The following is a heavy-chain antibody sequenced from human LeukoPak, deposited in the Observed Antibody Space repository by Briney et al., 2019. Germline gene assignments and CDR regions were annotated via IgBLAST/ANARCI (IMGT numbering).Heavy chain of an antibody. D-gene: IGHD3-22*01. CDR1: GFTFSSYA. CDR3: AKGSYYDSSGSFYFDY. J-gene: IGHJ4*02. CDR2: ISGNGDNT. Sequence: GGSLRLSCATSGFTFSSYAMSWVRQAPGKGLEWVSGISGNGDNTYYADSVKGRFTISRDNSKNTLYVQVNSLGTEDTAAYYCAKGSYYDSSGSFYFDYWGQGTLVTVSS. V-gene: IGHV3-23*01.